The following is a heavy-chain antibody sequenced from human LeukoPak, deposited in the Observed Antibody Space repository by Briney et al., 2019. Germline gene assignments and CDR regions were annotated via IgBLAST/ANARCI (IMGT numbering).Heavy chain of an antibody. CDR3: ARDGNSGWYTGENYYYYGMDV. D-gene: IGHD6-19*01. V-gene: IGHV3-30-3*01. CDR1: GFTFSSFA. Sequence: QPGRSLRLSCAASGFTFSSFAMHWVRQAPDKGLEWVAVISYDGTNKDYADSVKGRFTMSRDNSKNTLSLQMNSLRLEDTALYYCARDGNSGWYTGENYYYYGMDVWGQGTTVTVSS. CDR2: ISYDGTNK. J-gene: IGHJ6*02.